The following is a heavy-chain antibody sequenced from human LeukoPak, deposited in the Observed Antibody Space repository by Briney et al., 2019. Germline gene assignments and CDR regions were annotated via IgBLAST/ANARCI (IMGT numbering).Heavy chain of an antibody. D-gene: IGHD4-23*01. Sequence: GGSLRLSCAASGFTVSSNYMSWVRQAPGKGPEWVSAISAGGGSTYYADSVKGRFTISRDNSKNTLFLQMNSLRAEDTAVFYCAKDFYGGSSAFDYWGQGTLVTVSS. V-gene: IGHV3-23*01. CDR3: AKDFYGGSSAFDY. CDR2: ISAGGGST. J-gene: IGHJ4*02. CDR1: GFTVSSNY.